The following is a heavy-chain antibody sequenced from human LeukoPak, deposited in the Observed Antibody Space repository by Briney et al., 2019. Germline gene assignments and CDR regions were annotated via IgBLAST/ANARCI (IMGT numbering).Heavy chain of an antibody. J-gene: IGHJ4*02. V-gene: IGHV4-59*11. CDR1: GVSISPLY. Sequence: SETLSLTCTVSGVSISPLYWGWIRQAPGKGLEFIGYIYYSGSTNFNPSLKSRVTLSVDTSKSQISLKLTSVTAADTAVYYCARGGVAAKYYFDFWGQGTLVTVSS. CDR2: IYYSGST. D-gene: IGHD3-10*01. CDR3: ARGGVAAKYYFDF.